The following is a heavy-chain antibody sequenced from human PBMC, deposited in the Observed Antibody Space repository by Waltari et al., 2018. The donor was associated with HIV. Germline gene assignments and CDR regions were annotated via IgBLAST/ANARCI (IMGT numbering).Heavy chain of an antibody. CDR3: ARQMTFYDALDI. CDR2: IYPNSGDT. Sequence: QVQLVQSGAEVRKPGASVKVSCKTSGYTFTDYYIHWVRQAPGQGPEWMGWIYPNSGDTHFAEKFQGRVTLTRDTSIRTAYVEVSKLRSDDTAVYYCARQMTFYDALDIWGQGTMVSVSS. V-gene: IGHV1-2*02. J-gene: IGHJ3*02. CDR1: GYTFTDYY.